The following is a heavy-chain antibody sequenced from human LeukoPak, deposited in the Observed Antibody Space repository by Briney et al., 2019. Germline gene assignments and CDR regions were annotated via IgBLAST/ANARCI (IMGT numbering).Heavy chain of an antibody. V-gene: IGHV3-30*04. J-gene: IGHJ5*02. Sequence: GRSLRLSCAASGFTFSSYVMHWVRQAPGKGLEWVAIISYDGSNEYYADSVKGRFTISRDNSKNTLYLQMSSLRVEDTAVYYCAREGLNMVRGVIPKEAWGWFDPWGQGTLVTVSS. CDR1: GFTFSSYV. CDR2: ISYDGSNE. D-gene: IGHD3-10*01. CDR3: AREGLNMVRGVIPKEAWGWFDP.